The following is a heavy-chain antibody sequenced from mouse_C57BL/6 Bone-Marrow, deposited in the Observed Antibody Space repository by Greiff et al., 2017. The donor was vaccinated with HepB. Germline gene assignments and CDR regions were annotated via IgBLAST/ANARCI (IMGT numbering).Heavy chain of an antibody. CDR3: ARSGVLRCYFDG. J-gene: IGHJ2*01. CDR1: GYAFSSSW. V-gene: IGHV1-82*01. Sequence: QVQLQESGPELVKPGASVKISCKASGYAFSSSWMNWVKQRPGKGLEWIGRIYPGDGDTNYNGKFKGKATLTADKSSSTAYMQLSSLTSEDSAVYFCARSGVLRCYFDGWGKGTTLTVSS. D-gene: IGHD2-14*01. CDR2: IYPGDGDT.